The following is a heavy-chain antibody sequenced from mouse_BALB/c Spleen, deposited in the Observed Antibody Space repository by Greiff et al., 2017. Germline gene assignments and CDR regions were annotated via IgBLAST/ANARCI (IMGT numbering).Heavy chain of an antibody. D-gene: IGHD2-1*01. J-gene: IGHJ3*01. CDR1: GFSLTSYG. V-gene: IGHV2-9*02. Sequence: QVQLQQSGPGLVAPSQSLSITCTVSGFSLTSYGVHWVRQPPGKGLEWLGVIWAGGSTNYNSALMSRLSISKDNSKSQVFLKMNSLQTDDTAMYYCARDHGNYKFAYWGQGTLVTVSA. CDR3: ARDHGNYKFAY. CDR2: IWAGGST.